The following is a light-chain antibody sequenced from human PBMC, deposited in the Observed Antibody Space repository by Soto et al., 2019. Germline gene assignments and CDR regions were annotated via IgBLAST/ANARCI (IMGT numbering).Light chain of an antibody. Sequence: EIVLTQSPATLSLSPGERATLSCRASQSVTWYLAWYQQKPGQAPRLLIYDATNRATCIPARFSGSGSGTDFTLTISSLEPEDFAVYYCHQRTNWLTFGGGTRVEI. CDR3: HQRTNWLT. CDR2: DAT. CDR1: QSVTWY. V-gene: IGKV3-11*01. J-gene: IGKJ4*01.